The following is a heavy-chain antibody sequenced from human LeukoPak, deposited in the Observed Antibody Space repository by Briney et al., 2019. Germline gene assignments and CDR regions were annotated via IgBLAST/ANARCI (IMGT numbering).Heavy chain of an antibody. D-gene: IGHD2-15*01. CDR1: GGFISSYY. CDR2: INHSGST. J-gene: IGHJ6*03. CDR3: ARVVVVAATRAYYYYYYMDV. V-gene: IGHV4-34*01. Sequence: SETLSLTCTVSGGFISSYYWSWIRQPPGKGLEWIGEINHSGSTNYNPSLKSRVTISVDTSKNQFSLKLSSVTAADTAVYYCARVVVVAATRAYYYYYYMDVWGKGTTVTVSS.